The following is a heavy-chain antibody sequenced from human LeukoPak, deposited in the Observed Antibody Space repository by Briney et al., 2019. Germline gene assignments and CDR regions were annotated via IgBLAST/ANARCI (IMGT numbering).Heavy chain of an antibody. CDR2: IYHSGST. V-gene: IGHV4-30-2*01. J-gene: IGHJ4*02. D-gene: IGHD6-6*01. Sequence: SETLSLTCTVSGGSISSGGYSWSWIRQPPGKGLEWIGYIYHSGSTYYNPSLKSRVTISVDRSNNQFSLKLSSVTAADTAVYYCARGGYSSSSGFDYWGQGTLVTVSS. CDR3: ARGGYSSSSGFDY. CDR1: GGSISSGGYS.